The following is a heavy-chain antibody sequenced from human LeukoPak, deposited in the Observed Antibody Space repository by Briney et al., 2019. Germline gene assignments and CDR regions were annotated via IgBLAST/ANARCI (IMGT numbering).Heavy chain of an antibody. CDR3: ARDGVAGTPFDY. CDR1: GGSISSYY. J-gene: IGHJ4*02. Sequence: SETLSLTCTVSGGSISSYYWSWIRQPPGKGLEWTGYIYYSGSTNYNPSLKSRVTISVDTSKNQFSLKLSSVTAADTAVYYCARDGVAGTPFDYWGQGTLVTVSS. D-gene: IGHD6-19*01. V-gene: IGHV4-59*01. CDR2: IYYSGST.